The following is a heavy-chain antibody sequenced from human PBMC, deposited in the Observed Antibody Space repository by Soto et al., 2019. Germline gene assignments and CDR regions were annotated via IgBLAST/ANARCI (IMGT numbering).Heavy chain of an antibody. Sequence: KTSETRSLTCAVSGGSFTSNNWWTWVRQPPGQGLEWIGEIYRTGSTNYNPSLKSRVTISLDKSENQFSLKVTSLTAADTAVYYCASRDPGTSVDYWGQGTLVTVSS. CDR1: GGSFTSNNW. CDR3: ASRDPGTSVDY. J-gene: IGHJ4*02. V-gene: IGHV4-4*02. CDR2: IYRTGST. D-gene: IGHD1-7*01.